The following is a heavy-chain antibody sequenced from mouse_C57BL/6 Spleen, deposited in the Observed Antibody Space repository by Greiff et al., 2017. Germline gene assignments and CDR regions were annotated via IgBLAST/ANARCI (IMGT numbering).Heavy chain of an antibody. J-gene: IGHJ2*01. Sequence: QVQLQQPGAELVRPGSSVKLSCKASGYTFTSYWMDWVKQRPGQGLEWIGNIYPSDSETHYTQKFKDKATLTVDKSSSTAYMQLSSLTSEDSAVYYCARWTNWDYFDYWGQGTTLTVSS. CDR1: GYTFTSYW. D-gene: IGHD4-1*01. V-gene: IGHV1-61*01. CDR3: ARWTNWDYFDY. CDR2: IYPSDSET.